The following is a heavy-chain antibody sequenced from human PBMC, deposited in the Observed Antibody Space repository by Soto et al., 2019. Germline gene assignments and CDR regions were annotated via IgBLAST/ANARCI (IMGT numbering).Heavy chain of an antibody. CDR2: ISYDGSNK. V-gene: IGHV3-30-3*01. J-gene: IGHJ6*02. Sequence: GGSLRLSCAASGFTFSSYAMHWVRQAPGKGLEWVAVISYDGSNKYYADSVKGRFTISRDNSKNTLYLQMNSLRAEDTAVYYCARENKGRCSGGSCYSSSYYYYGMDVWGQGTTVTSP. CDR3: ARENKGRCSGGSCYSSSYYYYGMDV. D-gene: IGHD2-15*01. CDR1: GFTFSSYA.